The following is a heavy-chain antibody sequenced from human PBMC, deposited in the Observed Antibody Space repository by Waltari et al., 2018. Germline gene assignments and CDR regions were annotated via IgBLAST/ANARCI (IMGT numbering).Heavy chain of an antibody. V-gene: IGHV4-59*01. CDR3: ARGDFWSGYPV. CDR2: IYYSGST. J-gene: IGHJ4*02. Sequence: QVQLQESGPGLVKPSETLSLTCTVSRGSISNYYWSWIRQPPGKGLEWIGYIYYSGSTNYNPSLKSRVTISVDTSKNQFSLNLSSVTAADTAVYYCARGDFWSGYPVWGQGTLVTVSS. D-gene: IGHD3-3*01. CDR1: RGSISNYY.